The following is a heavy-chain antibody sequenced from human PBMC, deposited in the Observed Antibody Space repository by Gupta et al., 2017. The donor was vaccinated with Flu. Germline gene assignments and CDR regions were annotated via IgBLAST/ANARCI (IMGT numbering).Heavy chain of an antibody. CDR1: RFVFGFYG. CDR3: AKTGTTGYFYMDV. J-gene: IGHJ6*03. Sequence: QGMLVGFGGGVVQPGRSLTLSRADARFVFGFYGMNCVRQAPGKGLECVAMISYEGDKTSYVDAVKGRFTVSRDNSRDTLYLQMNSLTDDDTAVYYCAKTGTTGYFYMDVWGNGTTVIVSS. CDR2: ISYEGDKT. V-gene: IGHV3-30*18. D-gene: IGHD1-7*01.